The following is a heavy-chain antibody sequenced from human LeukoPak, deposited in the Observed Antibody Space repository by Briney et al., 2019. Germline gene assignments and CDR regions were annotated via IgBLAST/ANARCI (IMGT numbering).Heavy chain of an antibody. CDR1: GFTFRSYG. CDR2: KHYDGSNK. CDR3: AKDPIRGVRPYYFSS. J-gene: IGHJ4*02. V-gene: IGHV3-30*02. Sequence: GGSLRLSCAASGFTFRSYGMQWVRQAPGKGLEQVAFKHYDGSNKYYANSVKGRFTISRDNSKNTLYLHMNSLRAEDTAVYYCAKDPIRGVRPYYFSSWGQGTLVTVSS. D-gene: IGHD3-10*01.